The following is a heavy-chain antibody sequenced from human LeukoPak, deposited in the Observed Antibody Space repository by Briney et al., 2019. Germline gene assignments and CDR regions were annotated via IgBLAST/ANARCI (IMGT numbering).Heavy chain of an antibody. CDR2: IYHSGST. D-gene: IGHD3-10*01. V-gene: IGHV4-38-2*02. CDR3: ARGYYGSGSYPDY. CDR1: GYSISSGYY. J-gene: IGHJ4*02. Sequence: PSETLSLTCTVSGYSISSGYYWGWIRQPPGKGLEWIGSIYHSGSTYYNPSLKSRVTISVDMSKNQFSLKLSSVTAADTAVYYCARGYYGSGSYPDYWGQGTLVTVSS.